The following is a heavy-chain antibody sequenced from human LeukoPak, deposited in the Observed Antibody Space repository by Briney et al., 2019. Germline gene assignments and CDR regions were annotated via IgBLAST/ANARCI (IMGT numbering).Heavy chain of an antibody. V-gene: IGHV3-21*01. Sequence: GGSLRLSCAASGFTFSSYSMNWVRQAPGKGLEWVSSISSSSSYIYYADSVKGRFTISRDNAKNSLYLQMNRLRAEDTAVYYCARGGVGATTRWFDPWGQGTLVTDSS. CDR2: ISSSSSYI. CDR3: ARGGVGATTRWFDP. J-gene: IGHJ5*02. CDR1: GFTFSSYS. D-gene: IGHD1-26*01.